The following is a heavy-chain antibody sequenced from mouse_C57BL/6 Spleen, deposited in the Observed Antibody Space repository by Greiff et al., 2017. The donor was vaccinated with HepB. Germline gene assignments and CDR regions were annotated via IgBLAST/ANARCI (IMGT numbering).Heavy chain of an antibody. CDR2: INPSTGGT. D-gene: IGHD2-14*01. V-gene: IGHV1-42*01. CDR3: ARYGTTERGYYYAMDY. CDR1: GYSFTGYY. Sequence: VQLQQSGPELVKPGASVKISCKASGYSFTGYYMNWVKQSPEKSLEWIGEINPSTGGTTYNQKFKAKATLTVDKSSSTAYMQLKSLTSEDSAVYDCARYGTTERGYYYAMDYWGQGTSVTVSS. J-gene: IGHJ4*01.